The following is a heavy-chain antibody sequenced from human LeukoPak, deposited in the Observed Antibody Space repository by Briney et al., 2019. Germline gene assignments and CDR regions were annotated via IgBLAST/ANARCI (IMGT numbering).Heavy chain of an antibody. CDR3: ARGPIAIQLWLLYYFDY. D-gene: IGHD5-18*01. V-gene: IGHV4-39*07. Sequence: SKPLSLTCTVPGGSISSSSYYWGWIRQPPGKGLEWMGRIYYSGSTYYNPSLKSRVTISVDTSKNQFSLKLSSVTAADTAVYYCARGPIAIQLWLLYYFDYWGQGTLVTVSS. CDR1: GGSISSSSYY. CDR2: IYYSGST. J-gene: IGHJ4*02.